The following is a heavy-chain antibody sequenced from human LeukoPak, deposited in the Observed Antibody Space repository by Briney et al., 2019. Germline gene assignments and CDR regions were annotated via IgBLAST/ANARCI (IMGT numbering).Heavy chain of an antibody. D-gene: IGHD2-2*01. CDR1: GGSISSGDYY. CDR2: ICYSGST. CDR3: ARVPLQYCSSTSCSQNDAFDI. J-gene: IGHJ3*02. V-gene: IGHV4-30-4*01. Sequence: SQTLSLTCTVSGGSISSGDYYWSWIRQPPGKGLEWIGYICYSGSTYYNPSLKSRVTISVDTSKNQFSLKLSSVTAADTAVYYCARVPLQYCSSTSCSQNDAFDIWGQGTMVTVSS.